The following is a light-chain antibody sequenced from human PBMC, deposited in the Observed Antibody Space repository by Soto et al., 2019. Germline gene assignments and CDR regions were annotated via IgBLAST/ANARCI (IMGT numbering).Light chain of an antibody. CDR1: QGISSY. V-gene: IGKV1-9*01. CDR2: ASS. J-gene: IGKJ5*01. CDR3: QQLNTFPVT. Sequence: DIQLTQSPSFLSASVGDRVTITCRASQGISSYLAWYQQTPGKAPKLLIYASSTLQSGVPSRFSGSGYGTELTLTISSLQPEDFATYYCQQLNTFPVTFGQGTRLDI.